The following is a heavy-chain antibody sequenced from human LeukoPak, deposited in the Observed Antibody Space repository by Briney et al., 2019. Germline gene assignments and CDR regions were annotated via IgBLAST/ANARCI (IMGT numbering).Heavy chain of an antibody. CDR1: GGSFSGYY. J-gene: IGHJ6*03. D-gene: IGHD3-16*01. CDR2: INHSGST. Sequence: SETLSLTCAVYGGSFSGYYWSWIRQPPGKGLEWIGEINHSGSTNYNPSLKSRVTISVDTSKNQFSLKLSSVTAADTAVYYCARGNSWAIYYYYMDVWGKGTTVTVSS. CDR3: ARGNSWAIYYYYMDV. V-gene: IGHV4-34*01.